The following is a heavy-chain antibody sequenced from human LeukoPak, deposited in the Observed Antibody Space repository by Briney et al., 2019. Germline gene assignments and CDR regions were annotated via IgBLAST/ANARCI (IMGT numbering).Heavy chain of an antibody. V-gene: IGHV4-34*12. J-gene: IGHJ4*02. CDR3: ARGLASGYPPIPFDY. CDR2: IIDTGST. D-gene: IGHD3-3*01. CDR1: GYSISSGYY. Sequence: SETLSLTCTVSGYSISSGYYWTWIRQPPGKGLEWIGEIIDTGSTKYNSSLKSRVTISVDTSKNQFSLSLDSVTAADTAVYYCARGLASGYPPIPFDYWGQGTLVTVSS.